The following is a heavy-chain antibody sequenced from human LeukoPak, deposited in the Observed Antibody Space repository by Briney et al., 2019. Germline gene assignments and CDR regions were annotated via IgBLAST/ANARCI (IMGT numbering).Heavy chain of an antibody. CDR2: INAYNGNT. CDR3: ARARYYGSGGDY. J-gene: IGHJ4*02. V-gene: IGHV1-18*01. Sequence: ASVKVSCKASGYTFTSYGISWVRQAPGQGLEWMGWINAYNGNTNYAQKLQGRVTMTTDTSTSTAYMERRSLRSDDTAVYYCARARYYGSGGDYWGQGTLVTVSS. CDR1: GYTFTSYG. D-gene: IGHD3-10*01.